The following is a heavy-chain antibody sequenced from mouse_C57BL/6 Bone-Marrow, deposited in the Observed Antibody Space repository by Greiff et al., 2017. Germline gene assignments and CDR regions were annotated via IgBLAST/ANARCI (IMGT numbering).Heavy chain of an antibody. V-gene: IGHV5-6*01. CDR2: ISSGGSYT. D-gene: IGHD2-5*01. J-gene: IGHJ1*03. Sequence: EVQLVESGGDLVKPGGSLKLSCAASGFTFSSYGMSWVRQTPDKRLEWVATISSGGSYTYYPDSVKGRFTISRDNAKNTLYLQMSSLKSEDTAMYYGARGGAYYSNYGYVDVWGTGTTVTVSS. CDR3: ARGGAYYSNYGYVDV. CDR1: GFTFSSYG.